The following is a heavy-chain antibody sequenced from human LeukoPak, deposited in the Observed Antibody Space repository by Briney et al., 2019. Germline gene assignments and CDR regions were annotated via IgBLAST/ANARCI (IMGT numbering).Heavy chain of an antibody. CDR3: AGPAADCTNGVCYVN. V-gene: IGHV3-23*01. CDR2: ISGSGGST. D-gene: IGHD2-8*01. J-gene: IGHJ4*02. CDR1: GFTFSSYA. Sequence: PGGSLRPSCAASGFTFSSYAMSWVRQAPGKGLEWVSAISGSGGSTYYADSVKGRFTISRDNSKNTLYLQMNSLRAEDTAVYYCAGPAADCTNGVCYVNWGQGTLVTVSS.